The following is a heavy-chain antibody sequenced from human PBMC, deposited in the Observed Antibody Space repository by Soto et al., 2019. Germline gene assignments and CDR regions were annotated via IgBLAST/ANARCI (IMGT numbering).Heavy chain of an antibody. Sequence: ASVKVSCKASGCTFSSYAISWVRQAPGQGLEWMGGIIPIFGTANYAQKFQGRVTITADESTSTAYMELSSLRSEDTAVYYCARKGDYDFWSGSYYYYGMDVWGQGTTVTVSS. CDR2: IIPIFGTA. V-gene: IGHV1-69*13. J-gene: IGHJ6*02. CDR3: ARKGDYDFWSGSYYYYGMDV. D-gene: IGHD3-3*01. CDR1: GCTFSSYA.